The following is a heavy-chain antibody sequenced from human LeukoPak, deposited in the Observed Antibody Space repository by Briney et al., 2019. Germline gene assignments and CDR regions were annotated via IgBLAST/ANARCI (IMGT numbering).Heavy chain of an antibody. D-gene: IGHD3-22*01. V-gene: IGHV3-66*01. CDR2: TYSGGST. J-gene: IGHJ6*03. CDR3: ARGIEVGSGYMDV. Sequence: PGGSLRLSCAASGFTFSSYSMNWVRQAPGKGLEWVSVTYSGGSTYYADSVKGRFTISRDNSKNTLYLQMNSLRAEDTAVYYCARGIEVGSGYMDVWGKGTTVTISS. CDR1: GFTFSSYS.